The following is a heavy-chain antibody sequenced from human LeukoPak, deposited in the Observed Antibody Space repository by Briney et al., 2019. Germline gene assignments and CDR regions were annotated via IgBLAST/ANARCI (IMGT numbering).Heavy chain of an antibody. D-gene: IGHD4-17*01. J-gene: IGHJ3*02. V-gene: IGHV2-5*02. Sequence: SGPTLVNPTQTLTLTCTFSGFSLSTSGVGVGWIRQPPGKALEWLALIYWDDDKCYSPSLKSRLTITKDTSKNQVVLTMTNMDPVDTATYYCAHGGFSVPIYGDYVDAFDIWGQGTMVTVSS. CDR2: IYWDDDK. CDR1: GFSLSTSGVG. CDR3: AHGGFSVPIYGDYVDAFDI.